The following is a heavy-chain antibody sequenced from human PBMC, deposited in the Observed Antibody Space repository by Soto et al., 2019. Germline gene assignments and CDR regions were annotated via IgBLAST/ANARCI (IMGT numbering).Heavy chain of an antibody. V-gene: IGHV1-69*01. CDR3: ARGGASCCYPPLDY. CDR1: GGTFSSYA. CDR2: IIPIFGTA. D-gene: IGHD2-2*01. J-gene: IGHJ4*02. Sequence: QVQLVQSGAEVKKPGSSVKVSCKASGGTFSSYAISWVRQAPGQGLEWMGGIIPIFGTANYAQKFQGRVTITADESKSTAYMELSSLRSEDTAVYYCARGGASCCYPPLDYWGQGTLVTVSS.